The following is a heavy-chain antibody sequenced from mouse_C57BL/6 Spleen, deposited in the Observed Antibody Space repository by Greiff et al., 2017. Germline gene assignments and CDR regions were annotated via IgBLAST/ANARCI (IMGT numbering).Heavy chain of an antibody. J-gene: IGHJ2*01. CDR3: ARLDSSGYGGYFDY. V-gene: IGHV2-9-1*01. CDR2: IWTGGGT. Sequence: VQRVESGPGLVAPSQSLSITCTVSGFSLTSYAISWVRQPPGKGLEWLGVIWTGGGTNYNSALKSRLSISKDNSKSQVFLKMNSLQTDDTARYXCARLDSSGYGGYFDYWGQGTTLTVSS. D-gene: IGHD3-2*02. CDR1: GFSLTSYA.